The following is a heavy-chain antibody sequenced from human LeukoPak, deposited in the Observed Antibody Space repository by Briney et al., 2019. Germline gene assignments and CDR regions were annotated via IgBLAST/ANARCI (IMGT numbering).Heavy chain of an antibody. J-gene: IGHJ3*02. CDR3: ARDLEYLWFGELRSAFDI. CDR2: INPSGGST. V-gene: IGHV1-46*01. Sequence: ASVKVSCKASGYTFTGYYMHWVRQAPGQGLEWMGIINPSGGSTSYAQKFQGRVTMTRDTSTSTVYMELSSLRSEDTAVYYCARDLEYLWFGELRSAFDIWGQGTMVTVSS. D-gene: IGHD3-10*01. CDR1: GYTFTGYY.